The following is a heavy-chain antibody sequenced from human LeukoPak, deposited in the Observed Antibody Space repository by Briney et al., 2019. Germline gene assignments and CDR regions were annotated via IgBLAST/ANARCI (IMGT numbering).Heavy chain of an antibody. V-gene: IGHV1-2*02. CDR1: GYTFTSYD. CDR3: ARGRPYSSSSVDY. J-gene: IGHJ4*02. D-gene: IGHD6-6*01. Sequence: ASVKVSCKASGYTFTSYDINWVRQATGQGPEWMGWINPNSGGTNYAQKFQGRVTMTRDTSISTAYMELSRLRSDDTAVYYCARGRPYSSSSVDYWGQGTLVTVSS. CDR2: INPNSGGT.